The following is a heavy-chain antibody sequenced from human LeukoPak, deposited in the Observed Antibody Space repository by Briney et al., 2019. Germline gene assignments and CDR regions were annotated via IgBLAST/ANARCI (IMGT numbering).Heavy chain of an antibody. CDR3: ARVKYNWNDIFENWFDP. CDR2: IIPIFGTA. J-gene: IGHJ5*02. Sequence: ASVKVSCKASGVTFSSYAISWVRQAPGQGLEWMGGIIPIFGTANYAQKFQGRVTITADESTSTAYMELSSLRSEDTAVYYCARVKYNWNDIFENWFDPWGQGTLVTVSS. V-gene: IGHV1-69*13. CDR1: GVTFSSYA. D-gene: IGHD1-1*01.